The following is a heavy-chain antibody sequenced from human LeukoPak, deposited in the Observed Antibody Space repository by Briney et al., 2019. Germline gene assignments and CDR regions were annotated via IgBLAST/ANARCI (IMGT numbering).Heavy chain of an antibody. Sequence: GESLGISYKGSGYSFTSYWISWVRQMPGKGLEWMGRIDPSDSYTNYSPSFQGHVTISADKSISTAYLQWSSLKASDTAMYYCAREDPFKNWFDPWGQGTLVTVSS. CDR2: IDPSDSYT. V-gene: IGHV5-10-1*01. CDR1: GYSFTSYW. J-gene: IGHJ5*02. CDR3: AREDPFKNWFDP.